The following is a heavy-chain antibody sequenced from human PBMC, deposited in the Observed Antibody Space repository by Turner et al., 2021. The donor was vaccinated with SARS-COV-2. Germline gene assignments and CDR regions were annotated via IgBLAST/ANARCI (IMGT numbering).Heavy chain of an antibody. V-gene: IGHV3-53*01. CDR3: ARDYGDFYFDY. J-gene: IGHJ4*02. CDR2: IDSGGRT. Sequence: EVQLVESGGGLIQPGGSLRPHCADSGLIVSSNYISWVRQGPGKGLEWVSVIDSGGRTYYADSVKGRFTISRDNSKNTLYLQMNSLRAEDTAVYYCARDYGDFYFDYWGQGTLVTVSS. CDR1: GLIVSSNY. D-gene: IGHD4-17*01.